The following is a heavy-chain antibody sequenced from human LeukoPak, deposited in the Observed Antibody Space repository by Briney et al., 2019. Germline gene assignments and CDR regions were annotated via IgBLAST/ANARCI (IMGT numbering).Heavy chain of an antibody. CDR3: ARGSQSYYFDY. CDR1: GFTFDDYG. Sequence: GGSLRLSCAASGFTFDDYGMSWVRQAPGKGLEWVSGINWNGGSTAYADSVKGRFTVSRDNAKNSLYLEMNSLRAEDTALYYCARGSQSYYFDYWGQGTLVTVSS. CDR2: INWNGGST. J-gene: IGHJ4*02. V-gene: IGHV3-20*04.